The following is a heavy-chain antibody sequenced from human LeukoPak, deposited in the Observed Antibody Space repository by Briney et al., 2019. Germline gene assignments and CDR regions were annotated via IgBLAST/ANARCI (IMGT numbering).Heavy chain of an antibody. CDR2: IGTAGDT. CDR3: ARGSSLGFDP. CDR1: GFIFSGYT. V-gene: IGHV3-13*04. J-gene: IGHJ5*02. Sequence: PGGSLRLSCAASGFIFSGYTMNWVRQATGKGLEWVSGIGTAGDTYYPGSVKGRFTISRENAKNSLYLQMNSLRAGDTAVYYCARGSSLGFDPWGQGTLVTVSS.